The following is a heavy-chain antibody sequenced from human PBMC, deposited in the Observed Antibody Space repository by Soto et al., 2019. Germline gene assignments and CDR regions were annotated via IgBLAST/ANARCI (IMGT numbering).Heavy chain of an antibody. CDR2: IWYDGSNK. Sequence: GGSLRLSCAASGFTFSSYGMHWVRQAPGKGLEWVAVIWYDGSNKYYADSVKGRFTISRDNSKNTLYLQMNSLRAEDTAVYYCARDQSSSWPIDYWGQGTLVTVSS. J-gene: IGHJ4*02. D-gene: IGHD6-13*01. CDR1: GFTFSSYG. CDR3: ARDQSSSWPIDY. V-gene: IGHV3-33*01.